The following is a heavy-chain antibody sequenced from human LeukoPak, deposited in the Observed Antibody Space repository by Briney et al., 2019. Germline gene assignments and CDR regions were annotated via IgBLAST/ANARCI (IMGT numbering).Heavy chain of an antibody. Sequence: PGGSLRLSCAASGFTFSSYSMNWVRQAPGKGLEWVSSISSSSSYIYYADSVKGRFTISRDNSKNTLYLQMNSLRAEDTAVYYCAKLNEVVTATDYWGQGTLVTVSS. CDR3: AKLNEVVTATDY. J-gene: IGHJ4*02. CDR2: ISSSSSYI. V-gene: IGHV3-21*01. CDR1: GFTFSSYS. D-gene: IGHD2-21*02.